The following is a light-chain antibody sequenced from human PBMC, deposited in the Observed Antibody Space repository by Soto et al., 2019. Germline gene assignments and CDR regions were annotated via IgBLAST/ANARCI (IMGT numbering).Light chain of an antibody. Sequence: DIQMTQSPPSLSASVGERVTITCRASQGIGNYLAWYQQKPRKVPKLLIYGASTSQSRDPSRFSGSGSVTDFTLTISSLRPEDVASYYCQQFNTSPGTFGQWTKVDIK. CDR2: GAS. CDR1: QGIGNY. V-gene: IGKV1-27*01. J-gene: IGKJ1*01. CDR3: QQFNTSPGT.